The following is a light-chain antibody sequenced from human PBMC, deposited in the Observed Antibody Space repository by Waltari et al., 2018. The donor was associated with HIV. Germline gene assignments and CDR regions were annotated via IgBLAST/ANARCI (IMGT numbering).Light chain of an antibody. CDR2: WAS. Sequence: DIVMTQSPDSLAVSLGERATLKCKSSQTVLYSSSSKNSLSWYQKKPGQPPKLLIYWASTRESGVPDRFNGSGSGTDFTLTITSLQAEDVAVYYCQQHYSLPFTFCQGTKLEI. CDR1: QTVLYSSSSKNS. J-gene: IGKJ2*01. V-gene: IGKV4-1*01. CDR3: QQHYSLPFT.